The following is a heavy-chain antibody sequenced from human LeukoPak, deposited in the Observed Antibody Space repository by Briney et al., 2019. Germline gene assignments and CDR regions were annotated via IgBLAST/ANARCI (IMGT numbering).Heavy chain of an antibody. D-gene: IGHD6-19*01. CDR1: GGSISSGGYY. V-gene: IGHV4-31*03. J-gene: IGHJ4*02. Sequence: SETLSLTCTVSGGSISSGGYYWSWIRQHPGKGLEWIGYIYYSGSTYYNPSLKSRVTISVDTSKNQFSLKLSSVTAADTAVYYCARDGTHSSGWYDYWGQGTLVTVSS. CDR2: IYYSGST. CDR3: ARDGTHSSGWYDY.